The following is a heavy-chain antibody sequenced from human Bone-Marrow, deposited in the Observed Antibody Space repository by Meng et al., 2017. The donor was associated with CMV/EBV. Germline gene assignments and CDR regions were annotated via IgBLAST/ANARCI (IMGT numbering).Heavy chain of an antibody. CDR3: ARDNNWGHDY. CDR1: GYTFTSYG. D-gene: IGHD7-27*01. V-gene: IGHV1-2*02. CDR2: INPNSGGT. Sequence: ASVKVSCKASGYTFTSYGISWVRQAPGQGLEWMGWINPNSGGTNYAQKFQGRVTMTRDTSISTAYMELSRLRSDDTAVYYCARDNNWGHDYWGQGTLVTVSS. J-gene: IGHJ4*02.